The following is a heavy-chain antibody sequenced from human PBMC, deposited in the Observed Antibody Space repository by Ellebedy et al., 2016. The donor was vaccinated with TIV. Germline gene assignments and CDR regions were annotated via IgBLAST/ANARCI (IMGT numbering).Heavy chain of an antibody. J-gene: IGHJ4*02. CDR3: AKDSYHGYSSGWLDY. V-gene: IGHV3-48*04. CDR2: IGSSSSTI. CDR1: GFPFSSYS. Sequence: GESLKISXAASGFPFSSYSMSWVRQAPGRGLEWISYIGSSSSTIYYADSVKGRFTISRDNAKNSLYLQMNSLRAEDTALYYCAKDSYHGYSSGWLDYWGQGTLVTVSS. D-gene: IGHD6-19*01.